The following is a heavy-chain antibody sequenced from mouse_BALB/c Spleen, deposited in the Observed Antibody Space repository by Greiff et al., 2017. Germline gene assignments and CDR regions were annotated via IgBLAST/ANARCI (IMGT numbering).Heavy chain of an antibody. J-gene: IGHJ4*01. CDR3: ARSTWDYAMDY. CDR1: GYTFTSYW. CDR2: INPSTGYT. D-gene: IGHD4-1*01. V-gene: IGHV1-7*01. Sequence: VHLVESGAELAKPGASVKMSCKASGYTFTSYWMHWVKQRPGQGLEWIGYINPSTGYTEYNQKFKDKATLTADKSSSTAYMQLSSLTSEDSAVYYCARSTWDYAMDYWGQGTSVTVSS.